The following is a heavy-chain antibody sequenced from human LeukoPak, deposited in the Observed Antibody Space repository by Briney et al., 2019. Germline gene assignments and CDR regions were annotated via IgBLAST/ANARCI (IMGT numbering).Heavy chain of an antibody. D-gene: IGHD4-17*01. J-gene: IGHJ4*02. CDR3: AKQDYGTTTGYDY. Sequence: KPGGSLRLSCAASGFTFSSYAMSWVRQAPGKGLEWVSAISGSGGSTDYADSVKGRFTISRDNPKNTLYLQMNSLRAEDTAVYYCAKQDYGTTTGYDYWGQGTLVTVSS. V-gene: IGHV3-23*01. CDR1: GFTFSSYA. CDR2: ISGSGGST.